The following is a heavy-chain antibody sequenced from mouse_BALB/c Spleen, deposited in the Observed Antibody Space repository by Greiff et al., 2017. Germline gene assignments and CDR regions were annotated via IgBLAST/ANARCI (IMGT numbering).Heavy chain of an antibody. CDR2: INPGSGGT. J-gene: IGHJ3*01. V-gene: IGHV1-54*01. CDR1: GYAFTNYL. D-gene: IGHD1-1*01. Sequence: QVHVKQSGAELVRPGTSVKVSCKASGYAFTNYLIEWVKQRPGQGLEWIGVINPGSGGTNYNEKFKGKATLTADKSSSTAYMQLSSLTSDDSAVYFCARSTLLRSLAYWGQGTLVTVSA. CDR3: ARSTLLRSLAY.